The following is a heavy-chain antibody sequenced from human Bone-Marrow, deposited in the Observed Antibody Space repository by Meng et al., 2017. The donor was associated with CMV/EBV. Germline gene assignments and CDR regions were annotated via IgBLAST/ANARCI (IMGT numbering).Heavy chain of an antibody. CDR3: TTDWERRSGSYYYFDY. V-gene: IGHV3-15*01. CDR2: IKSKTDGGTT. D-gene: IGHD1-26*01. CDR1: GFTFSNAW. J-gene: IGHJ4*02. Sequence: GESLKISCAASGFTFSNAWMSWVRQAPGKGLEWVGRIKSKTDGGTTDYAAPVKGRCTISRDDSKNTLYLQMNSLKTEDTAVYYCTTDWERRSGSYYYFDYWGQGPRVTGSS.